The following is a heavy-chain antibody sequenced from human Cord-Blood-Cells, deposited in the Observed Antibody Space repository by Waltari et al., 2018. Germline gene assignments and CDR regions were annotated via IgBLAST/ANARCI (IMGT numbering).Heavy chain of an antibody. CDR3: AKDGCSSTSCQDDY. Sequence: EVQLLESGGGLVQPGGSLRLSCAASGFTFSSYAMSWVRQAPGKGLEWVSAISGSGGSTYCADSVKGLFTISRDNSKNTLYLQMNSLRAEDTAVYYCAKDGCSSTSCQDDYWGQGTLVTVSS. D-gene: IGHD2-2*01. CDR2: ISGSGGST. V-gene: IGHV3-23*01. CDR1: GFTFSSYA. J-gene: IGHJ4*02.